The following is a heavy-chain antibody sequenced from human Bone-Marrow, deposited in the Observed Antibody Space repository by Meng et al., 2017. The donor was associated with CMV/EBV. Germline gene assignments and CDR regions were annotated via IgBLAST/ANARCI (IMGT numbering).Heavy chain of an antibody. CDR2: INHSGST. CDR1: GGSFSGYY. CDR3: ASLPIYNDFGAGVY. Sequence: GSLRLSCAVYGGSFSGYYWSWIRQPPGKGLEWIGEINHSGSTNYNPSLKSRVTISVDTSKNQFSLKLSSVTAADTAVYYCASLPIYNDFGAGVYWGPGKRVTGAS. V-gene: IGHV4-34*01. D-gene: IGHD3-3*01. J-gene: IGHJ4*02.